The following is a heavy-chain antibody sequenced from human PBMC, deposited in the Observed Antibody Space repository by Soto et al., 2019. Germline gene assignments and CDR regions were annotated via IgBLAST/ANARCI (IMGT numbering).Heavy chain of an antibody. J-gene: IGHJ3*02. V-gene: IGHV4-31*03. CDR2: IYYSGST. CDR3: ARDHDPVTFPGSRPAFDI. D-gene: IGHD3-10*01. Sequence: SETLSLTCTVSGGSISSGGYYWSWIRQHPGKGLEWIGYIYYSGSTYYNPSLKSRVTISVDTSKNQFSLKLSSVTAADTAVYYCARDHDPVTFPGSRPAFDIWGQGTMVTVSS. CDR1: GGSISSGGYY.